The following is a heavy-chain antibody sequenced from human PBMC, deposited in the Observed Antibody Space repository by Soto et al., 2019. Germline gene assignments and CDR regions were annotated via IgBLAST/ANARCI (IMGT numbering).Heavy chain of an antibody. Sequence: GGSLRLSCAASGFTFNSYAMSWVRQAPGKGLEWVSTITPSGGTTYYADSVKGRFTISRDNSKNTLYLQMNSLRAEDTAVYYCAPLEARGYYYFDYWGQGTLVTVSS. V-gene: IGHV3-23*01. CDR2: ITPSGGTT. J-gene: IGHJ4*02. CDR1: GFTFNSYA. D-gene: IGHD2-8*01. CDR3: APLEARGYYYFDY.